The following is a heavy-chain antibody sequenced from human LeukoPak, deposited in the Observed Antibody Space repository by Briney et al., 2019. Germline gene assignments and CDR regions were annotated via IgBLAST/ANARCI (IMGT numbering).Heavy chain of an antibody. D-gene: IGHD6-13*01. J-gene: IGHJ4*02. Sequence: GESLKISCKGSGYSFTTYWIGWVRQMPGRGLEWMGIIYPGDSDTRYSPSFQGQVTISADKSISTAYLQWSSLKASDTAMYYCARIGATYRYSSSWDPLDYWGQGTLVTVSS. V-gene: IGHV5-51*01. CDR1: GYSFTTYW. CDR3: ARIGATYRYSSSWDPLDY. CDR2: IYPGDSDT.